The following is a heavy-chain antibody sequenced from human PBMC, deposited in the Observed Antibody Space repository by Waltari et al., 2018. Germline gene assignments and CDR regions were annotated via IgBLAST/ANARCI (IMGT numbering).Heavy chain of an antibody. J-gene: IGHJ5*02. CDR1: GGSFSGYY. D-gene: IGHD2-2*01. Sequence: QVQLQQWGAGLLKPSETLSLTCAVYGGSFSGYYWSWIRQPPGKGLEWIGEINHSGSINYNPSRKSRVTISVDTSKNQFSLKLSSVTAADTAVYYCARGRRYIVVVPAAVWFDPWGQGTLVTVSS. CDR3: ARGRRYIVVVPAAVWFDP. V-gene: IGHV4-34*01. CDR2: INHSGSI.